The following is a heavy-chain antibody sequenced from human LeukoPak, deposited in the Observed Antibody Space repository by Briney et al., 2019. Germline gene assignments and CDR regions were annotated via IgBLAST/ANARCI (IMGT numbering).Heavy chain of an antibody. D-gene: IGHD2-8*01. J-gene: IGHJ3*02. CDR3: AREQAAIMVYSNDAFDI. CDR2: INWNGGST. V-gene: IGHV3-20*04. CDR1: EFTFDDYG. Sequence: PGGSLRLSCAASEFTFDDYGMSWVRQAPGKGLEWVSGINWNGGSTGYADSVKGRFTISRDNAKNSLYLQMNSLRAEDTALYYCAREQAAIMVYSNDAFDIWGQGTMVTVSS.